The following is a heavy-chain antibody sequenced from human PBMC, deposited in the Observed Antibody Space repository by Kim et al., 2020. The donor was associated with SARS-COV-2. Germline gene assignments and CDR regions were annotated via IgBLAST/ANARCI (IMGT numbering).Heavy chain of an antibody. V-gene: IGHV3-48*03. D-gene: IGHD3-9*01. CDR1: GFTFSSYE. CDR3: ASKPGYYDIPHYYYYYGMDV. CDR2: ISSSGSTI. J-gene: IGHJ6*02. Sequence: GGSLRLSCAASGFTFSSYEMNWVRQAPGKGLEWVSYISSSGSTIYYADSVKGRFTISRDNAKNSLYLQMNSLRAEDTAVYYCASKPGYYDIPHYYYYYGMDVWGQGTTVTVSS.